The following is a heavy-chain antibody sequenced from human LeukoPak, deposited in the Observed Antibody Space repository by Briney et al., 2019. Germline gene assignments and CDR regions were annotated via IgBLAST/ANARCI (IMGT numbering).Heavy chain of an antibody. CDR2: INPNSGGT. CDR3: AREFYYDSSGYDY. J-gene: IGHJ4*02. D-gene: IGHD3-22*01. V-gene: IGHV1-2*02. CDR1: GYTFTSYY. Sequence: SVKVSCKASGYTFTSYYMHWVRQAPGQGLEWMGWINPNSGGTNYAQKFQGRVTMTRDTSISTAYMELSRLRSDDTAVYYCAREFYYDSSGYDYWGQGTLVTVSS.